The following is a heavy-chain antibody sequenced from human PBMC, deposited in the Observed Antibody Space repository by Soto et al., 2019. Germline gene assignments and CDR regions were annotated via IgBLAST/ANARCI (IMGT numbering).Heavy chain of an antibody. Sequence: EVQLVESGGGLVQPGGSLRLSCAASGFTFSSYDMHWVRQATGNGLEWVSAIGTAGDTYYPGSVKGRFTISRENAKNSLYLQMNSMTAEDTAVYYCASARRGAATYFDFWGQGTLVTVSS. D-gene: IGHD3-10*01. CDR3: ASARRGAATYFDF. CDR2: IGTAGDT. CDR1: GFTFSSYD. J-gene: IGHJ4*02. V-gene: IGHV3-13*01.